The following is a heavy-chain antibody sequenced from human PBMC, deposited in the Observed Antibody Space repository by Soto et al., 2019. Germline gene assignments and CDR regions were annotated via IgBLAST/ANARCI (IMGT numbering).Heavy chain of an antibody. CDR1: GVSITSYF. Sequence: SETLSLTCTVSGVSITSYFWSWIRQTPGKGLDWIGSISFSGATYSNPSLKSRAALSVDTSENHLSLPLHSVPSADTAVYCRARVRRYCYKRYLEVWG. CDR3: ARVRRYCYKRYLEV. J-gene: IGHJ3*01. CDR2: ISFSGAT. V-gene: IGHV4-59*01. D-gene: IGHD2-15*01.